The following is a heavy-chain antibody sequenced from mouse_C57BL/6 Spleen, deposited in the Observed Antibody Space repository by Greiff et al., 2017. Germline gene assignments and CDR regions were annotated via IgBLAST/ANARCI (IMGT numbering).Heavy chain of an antibody. D-gene: IGHD2-1*01. V-gene: IGHV1-9*01. CDR3: AMRCNHYYAMDY. Sequence: QVQLQQSGAELMKPGASVKLSCKATGYTFTGYWIEWVKQRPGHGLEWIGEILPGSGSTNYNAKFKGKATFTADTSSNPAYMQLSSLTTEDSAIYYCAMRCNHYYAMDYWGQGTSVTVSS. CDR2: ILPGSGST. J-gene: IGHJ4*01. CDR1: GYTFTGYW.